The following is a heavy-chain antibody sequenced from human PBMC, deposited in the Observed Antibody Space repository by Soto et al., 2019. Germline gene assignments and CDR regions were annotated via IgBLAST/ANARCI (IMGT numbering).Heavy chain of an antibody. CDR3: ARGPDDSDVPRWDY. CDR2: INLRGGTT. Sequence: QVQLVQSGAEVRKPGASVRLSCETSGYNFNQYYIHWVRQAPGQGLEWVGIINLRGGTTEYAHKLRGRVTVTDDTSTSTAYMQLSSLRSEDTAVYFCARGPDDSDVPRWDYWGQGTLVTVSS. CDR1: GYNFNQYY. D-gene: IGHD4-17*01. J-gene: IGHJ4*02. V-gene: IGHV1-46*02.